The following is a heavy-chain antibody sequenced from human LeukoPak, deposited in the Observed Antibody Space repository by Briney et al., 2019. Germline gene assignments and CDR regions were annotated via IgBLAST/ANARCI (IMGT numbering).Heavy chain of an antibody. CDR2: ISAYNGNT. D-gene: IGHD3-3*01. Sequence: ASVKVSCKASGYTFTGYGISWVRQAPGQALEWMGWISAYNGNTNYAQKLQGRVTMTTDTSTSTAYMELRSLSSDDTAVYYCARGPPMDDFWSRYYLRTHDAFDIWGQGTMVTVSS. J-gene: IGHJ3*02. V-gene: IGHV1-18*01. CDR3: ARGPPMDDFWSRYYLRTHDAFDI. CDR1: GYTFTGYG.